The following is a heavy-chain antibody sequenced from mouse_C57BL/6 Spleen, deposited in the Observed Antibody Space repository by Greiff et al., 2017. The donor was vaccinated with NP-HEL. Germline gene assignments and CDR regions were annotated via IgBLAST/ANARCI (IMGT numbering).Heavy chain of an antibody. D-gene: IGHD2-1*01. CDR3: AREGELPRLGFAY. CDR2: IDPSDSYT. Sequence: QVQLQQPGAELVMPGASVKLSCKASGYTFTSYWMHWVKQRPGQGLEWIGEIDPSDSYTNYNQKFKGKSTLTVDKSSSTAYMQLSSLTSEDSAVYYCAREGELPRLGFAYWGQGTLVTVSA. CDR1: GYTFTSYW. J-gene: IGHJ3*01. V-gene: IGHV1-69*01.